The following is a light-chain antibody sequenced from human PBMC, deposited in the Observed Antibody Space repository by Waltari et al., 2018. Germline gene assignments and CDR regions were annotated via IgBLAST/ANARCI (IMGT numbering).Light chain of an antibody. J-gene: IGLJ2*01. CDR3: AAWDDSLGGSVA. Sequence: QSVLPQPPSASGPPGQRATISCSASSSNIGTYLVYWYQHLPEQAPKLPFYRENQRASGVPARFSVSKSGTSASLAISGLRSEDEADYYCAAWDDSLGGSVAFGGGTKLTVL. V-gene: IGLV1-47*01. CDR1: SSNIGTYL. CDR2: REN.